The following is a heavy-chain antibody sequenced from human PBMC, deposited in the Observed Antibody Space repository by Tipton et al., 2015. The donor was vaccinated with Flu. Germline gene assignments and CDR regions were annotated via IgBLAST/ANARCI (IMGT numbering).Heavy chain of an antibody. CDR2: VYYTGTT. V-gene: IGHV4-30-4*01. D-gene: IGHD3-10*02. CDR3: AREGPYVYGMDV. J-gene: IGHJ6*02. CDR1: GGSISNSDYY. Sequence: TLSLTCSVSGGSISNSDYYWNWIRQSPGKGLEWIGNVYYTGTTQYNPSLQSRLSISIDTSKNQFSLILNSVTAADTAIYYCAREGPYVYGMDVWGQGSAVTVSS.